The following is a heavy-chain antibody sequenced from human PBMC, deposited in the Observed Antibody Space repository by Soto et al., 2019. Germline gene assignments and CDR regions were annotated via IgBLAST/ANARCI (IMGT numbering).Heavy chain of an antibody. CDR3: AQGGDVYCSGGSCYPTNCIDP. V-gene: IGHV1-69*13. CDR1: GGTFSSYA. Sequence: SVKVSCKASGGTFSSYAISWVRQAPGQGLEWMGGIIPIFGTANYAQKFQGRVTITADESTSTAYMELSSLRSEDTAVYYCAQGGDVYCSGGSCYPTNCIDPWGQGTLVTVSS. CDR2: IIPIFGTA. J-gene: IGHJ5*02. D-gene: IGHD2-15*01.